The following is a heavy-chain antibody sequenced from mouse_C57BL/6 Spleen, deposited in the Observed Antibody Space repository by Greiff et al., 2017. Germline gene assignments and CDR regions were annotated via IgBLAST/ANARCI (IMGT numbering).Heavy chain of an antibody. D-gene: IGHD1-1*01. J-gene: IGHJ4*01. CDR2: IYPKSGGI. CDR1: GYTFTEYY. CDR3: ARKACDYGAMDY. Sequence: EVQLQQSGPELVKPGASVKISCKASGYTFTEYYMNWVKQSHGKSLEWIGGIYPKSGGIRYNQKFKGKATLTVDKSSSTAYMELRSLTSEDSAVYYCARKACDYGAMDYWGQGTSVTVSS. V-gene: IGHV1-26*01.